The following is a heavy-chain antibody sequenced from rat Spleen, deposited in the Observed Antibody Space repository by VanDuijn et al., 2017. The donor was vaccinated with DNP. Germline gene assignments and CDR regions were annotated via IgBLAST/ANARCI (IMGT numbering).Heavy chain of an antibody. J-gene: IGHJ2*01. CDR1: GFTFSAYY. CDR3: ARRDVLRGYFDY. Sequence: EVQLVESGGGLVQPGRSLKLSCAASGFTFSAYYMAWVRQAPAKGLEWVAYIGSPAYAPYYADSVKGRFTISRDNAKSTLYLQMDSLRSEDTATYYCARRDVLRGYFDYWGHGVMVTVSS. D-gene: IGHD1-11*01. V-gene: IGHV5-25*01. CDR2: IGSPAYAP.